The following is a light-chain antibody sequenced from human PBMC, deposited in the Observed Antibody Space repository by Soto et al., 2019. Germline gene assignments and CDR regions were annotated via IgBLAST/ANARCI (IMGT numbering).Light chain of an antibody. Sequence: DVQLTQSSSSLSASVGDRVIITCQASHSIANSLNWFQQKPGKAPELLISDSSHLEARVPSRFSGSRSGTDFNLTISNLQPEGFATYYCQQYEDLPLTFGGGTKVDIK. CDR2: DSS. J-gene: IGKJ4*01. CDR3: QQYEDLPLT. CDR1: HSIANS. V-gene: IGKV1-33*01.